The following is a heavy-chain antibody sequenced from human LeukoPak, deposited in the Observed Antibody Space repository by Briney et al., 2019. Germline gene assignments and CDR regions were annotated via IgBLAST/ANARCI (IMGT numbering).Heavy chain of an antibody. Sequence: GGSLRLSCAASGFTFSSYWMSWVRQAPGKGLEWVANIKQDGSEKYYVDSLKGRFTISRDNAQNSLFLQMNSLRAEDTAVYYCARAGVVHWLQDYWGQGTLVTVSS. CDR3: ARAGVVHWLQDY. J-gene: IGHJ4*02. D-gene: IGHD3-9*01. CDR2: IKQDGSEK. CDR1: GFTFSSYW. V-gene: IGHV3-7*04.